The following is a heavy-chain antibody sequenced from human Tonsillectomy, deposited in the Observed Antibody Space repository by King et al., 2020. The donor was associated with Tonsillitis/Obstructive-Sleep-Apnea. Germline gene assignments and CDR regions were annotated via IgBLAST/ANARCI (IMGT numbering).Heavy chain of an antibody. V-gene: IGHV2-5*02. CDR1: GFSLSTSGVG. Sequence: ITLKESGPTLVKPTQTLTLTCTFSGFSLSTSGVGVGWIRQPPGKALEWLALIYWDDDKRYSPSLKSRLTITKDTSTNQVVLTMTNMDPVDTATFYCAHRLEYSRSSWGFDYWGQGALVTVSS. J-gene: IGHJ4*02. D-gene: IGHD6-6*01. CDR2: IYWDDDK. CDR3: AHRLEYSRSSWGFDY.